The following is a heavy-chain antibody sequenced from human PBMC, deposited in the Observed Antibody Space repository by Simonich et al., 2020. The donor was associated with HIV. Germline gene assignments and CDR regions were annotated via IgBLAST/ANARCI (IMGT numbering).Heavy chain of an antibody. D-gene: IGHD7-27*01. V-gene: IGHV3-23*01. CDR2: IGIRDTT. Sequence: EVQLLESGGGLVQPGGSLRLSCAGSGFTFSNYAMTWVRQAPGKGLEWVSGIGIRDTTYYADSVMGRFIISRDNSKNTRYLQMDSLGAGDTALYYCAKDQLGTDGFDIWGQGTMVTVSS. J-gene: IGHJ3*02. CDR3: AKDQLGTDGFDI. CDR1: GFTFSNYA.